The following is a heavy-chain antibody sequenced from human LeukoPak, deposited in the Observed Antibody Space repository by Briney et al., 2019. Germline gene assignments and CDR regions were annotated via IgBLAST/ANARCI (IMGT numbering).Heavy chain of an antibody. J-gene: IGHJ3*02. D-gene: IGHD6-19*01. Sequence: NTGGSLRLSCAASGFTFSSYRMNWVRQAPGKGLEWVSSISSSSSYIYYADSVKGRFTISRDNAKNSLYLQMNSLRAEDTAVYYCARERIKQWLVDDDAFDIWGQGTMVTVSS. CDR1: GFTFSSYR. CDR2: ISSSSSYI. V-gene: IGHV3-21*01. CDR3: ARERIKQWLVDDDAFDI.